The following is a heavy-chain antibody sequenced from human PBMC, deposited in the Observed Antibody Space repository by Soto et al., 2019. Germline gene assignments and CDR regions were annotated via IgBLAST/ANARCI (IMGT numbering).Heavy chain of an antibody. V-gene: IGHV4-61*08. J-gene: IGHJ4*02. D-gene: IGHD4-17*01. Sequence: SETLSLTCTVSGGSISSGGYYWSWIRQPPGKGLEWIGYIYYSGSINYNPSLKSRVTISVDPSKNQFSLRLSSVTADDTAVYYCARVHGDIDYWGQGTLVTVSS. CDR3: ARVHGDIDY. CDR1: GGSISSGGYY. CDR2: IYYSGSI.